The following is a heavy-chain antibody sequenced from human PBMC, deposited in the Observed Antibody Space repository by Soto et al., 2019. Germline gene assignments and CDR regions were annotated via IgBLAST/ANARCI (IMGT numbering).Heavy chain of an antibody. J-gene: IGHJ3*02. Sequence: LSLSCAASGFTFSSYGMHWVRQAPGKRLKRVAVISYDGSNKYYADSVRGRFTISRDNSKNTLYLQMNSLRAEDTAVYYCAKDSGNIVVVVAATREGDAFDIWGQGTMVTVSS. CDR1: GFTFSSYG. D-gene: IGHD2-15*01. CDR2: ISYDGSNK. V-gene: IGHV3-30*18. CDR3: AKDSGNIVVVVAATREGDAFDI.